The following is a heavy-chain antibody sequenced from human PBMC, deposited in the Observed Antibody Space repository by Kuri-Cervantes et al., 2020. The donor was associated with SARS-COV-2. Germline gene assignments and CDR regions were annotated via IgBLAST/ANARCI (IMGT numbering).Heavy chain of an antibody. V-gene: IGHV3-7*01. CDR3: ARDRGVDYCSSTSCPSGPFGPFDP. CDR2: IKQDGSEK. D-gene: IGHD2-2*01. Sequence: GGSLRLSCAASGFTFSDYYMSWIRQAPGKGLEWVANIKQDGSEKYYVDSVKGRFTISRDNSKNTLYLQMNSLRAEDTAVYYCARDRGVDYCSSTSCPSGPFGPFDPWGQGTLVTVSS. J-gene: IGHJ5*02. CDR1: GFTFSDYY.